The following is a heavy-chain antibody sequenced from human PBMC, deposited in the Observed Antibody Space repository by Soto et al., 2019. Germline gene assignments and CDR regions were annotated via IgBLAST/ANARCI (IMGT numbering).Heavy chain of an antibody. J-gene: IGHJ4*02. D-gene: IGHD1-26*01. CDR1: GFTFNDYY. V-gene: IGHV3-11*05. Sequence: QVQLVESGGGLVKPGGSLRLSCAASGFTFNDYYMTWFRQAPGKGLEWVSCISTTGSYTNYADSVKGRFTVSRDNANNSMHLHMNSLRDEDTAVYYCARIVGARLNDYWGQGTLVTVSS. CDR3: ARIVGARLNDY. CDR2: ISTTGSYT.